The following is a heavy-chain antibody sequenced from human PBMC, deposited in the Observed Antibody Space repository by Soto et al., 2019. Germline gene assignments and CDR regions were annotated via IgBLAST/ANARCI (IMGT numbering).Heavy chain of an antibody. CDR3: ARDVGKNY. J-gene: IGHJ4*02. Sequence: SETLSLTCSVSGASVSSYYWSWFRQPVGKGLEWIGRIHSSGNVNYNPSLESRVTMSLDTSKNQFSLRLSSLTAVDTALYLCARDVGKNYWGQGIRVTVSS. CDR2: IHSSGNV. CDR1: GASVSSYY. V-gene: IGHV4-4*07. D-gene: IGHD3-10*01.